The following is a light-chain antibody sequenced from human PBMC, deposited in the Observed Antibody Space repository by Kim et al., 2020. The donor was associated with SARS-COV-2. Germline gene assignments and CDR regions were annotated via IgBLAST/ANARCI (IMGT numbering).Light chain of an antibody. Sequence: ATGGERVTITGRGSKAMRNYEGWMQRKEGKAPKRVIYAASTLQQGVPCRFGGSGSGKDFTLTVTSLKPEDVATYYCKKCDSAPWTFGAGTKVDIK. CDR3: KKCDSAPWT. J-gene: IGKJ1*01. V-gene: IGKV1-27*01. CDR1: KAMRNY. CDR2: AAS.